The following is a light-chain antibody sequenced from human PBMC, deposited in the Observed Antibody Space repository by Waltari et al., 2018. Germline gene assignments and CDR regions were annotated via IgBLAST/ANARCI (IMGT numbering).Light chain of an antibody. CDR1: SSDVGDSYY. CDR2: DVN. Sequence: QSALTQPRSVSGSPGQSVTISCTGTSSDVGDSYYVSWYQQNPGQTPKLMIYDVNKRPSGVPYRFSGSKSGNTASLTISGLQPEDEADYYCSSYAGSSTLVFGGGTKLTVL. CDR3: SSYAGSSTLV. J-gene: IGLJ3*02. V-gene: IGLV2-11*01.